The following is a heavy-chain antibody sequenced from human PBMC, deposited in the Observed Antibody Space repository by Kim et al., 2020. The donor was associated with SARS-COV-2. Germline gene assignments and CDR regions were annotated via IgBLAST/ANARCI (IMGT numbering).Heavy chain of an antibody. D-gene: IGHD6-13*01. CDR1: GFTFSSYS. CDR3: ARDQSGFLSSSWYGGDY. V-gene: IGHV3-48*02. Sequence: GGSLRLSCAASGFTFSSYSMNWVRQAPGKGLDWVSYISRSSSTIYYADSVKGRFTISRDNAKNSLYLQMNSLRDEDTAVYYCARDQSGFLSSSWYGGDYWGQGTLVTVSS. J-gene: IGHJ4*02. CDR2: ISRSSSTI.